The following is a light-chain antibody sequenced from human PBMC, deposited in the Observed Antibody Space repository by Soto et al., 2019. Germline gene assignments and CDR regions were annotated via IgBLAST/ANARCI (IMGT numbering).Light chain of an antibody. Sequence: EIVLTQSPGSLSLSPGESPTLSCRASQSVSNTHVAWYQQRPGQAPRLLIYDASRRDIGVPDRFSGSGSGTDFTLTISRLEPEDFAVYYCQLYGRSLPITFGQGTRLEIK. J-gene: IGKJ5*01. CDR3: QLYGRSLPIT. V-gene: IGKV3-20*01. CDR2: DAS. CDR1: QSVSNTH.